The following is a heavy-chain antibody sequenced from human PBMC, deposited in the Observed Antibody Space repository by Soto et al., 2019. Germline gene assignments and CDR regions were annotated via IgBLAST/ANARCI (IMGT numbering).Heavy chain of an antibody. CDR1: GFTFSSYG. V-gene: IGHV3-30*18. Sequence: GGSLRLSCAASGFTFSSYGMHWVRQAPGKGLEWVAVISYDGSNKYYAESVKGRFTISRDNSKNTLDLQMNSLRAEDTAVYYCAKDHDTIFGVVSLVYYFDYWGQGTLVTVSS. CDR3: AKDHDTIFGVVSLVYYFDY. CDR2: ISYDGSNK. D-gene: IGHD3-3*01. J-gene: IGHJ4*02.